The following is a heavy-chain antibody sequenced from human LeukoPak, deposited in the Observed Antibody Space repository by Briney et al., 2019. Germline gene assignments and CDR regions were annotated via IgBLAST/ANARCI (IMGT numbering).Heavy chain of an antibody. D-gene: IGHD6-19*01. CDR2: IYYSGST. V-gene: IGHV4-39*01. J-gene: IGHJ5*02. Sequence: SETLSLTCTVSGGSISSSSYHWGWIRQPPGKGLEWIGSIYYSGSTYYNPSLKSRVTISVDTSKNQFSLKLSSVTAADTAVYYCARRTAVAGTSHWFDPWGQGTLVTVSS. CDR3: ARRTAVAGTSHWFDP. CDR1: GGSISSSSYH.